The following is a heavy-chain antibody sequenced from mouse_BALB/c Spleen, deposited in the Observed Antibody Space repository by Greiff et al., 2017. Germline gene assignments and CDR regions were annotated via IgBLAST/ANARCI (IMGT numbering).Heavy chain of an antibody. D-gene: IGHD1-1*01. Sequence: EVQLVESGGGLVKPGGSLKLSCAASGFTFSSYAMSWVRQTPEKRLEWVASISSGGSTYYPDSVKGRFTISRDNARNILYLQMSSLRSEDTAMYYCARMGNYYGSREGYYFDYWGQGTTLTVSS. CDR2: ISSGGST. V-gene: IGHV5-6-5*01. CDR3: ARMGNYYGSREGYYFDY. J-gene: IGHJ2*01. CDR1: GFTFSSYA.